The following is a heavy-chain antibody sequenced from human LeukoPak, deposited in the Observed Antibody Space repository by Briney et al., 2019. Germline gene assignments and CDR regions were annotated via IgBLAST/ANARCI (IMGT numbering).Heavy chain of an antibody. J-gene: IGHJ4*02. CDR2: IYPGDSDT. D-gene: IGHD2-2*01. CDR1: GYSFTSYW. CDR3: ARVDLYCSSTSCYSFAY. Sequence: GESLKISCKGFGYSFTSYWIARVRQMPGKGLEWMGIIYPGDSDTRYSPSFQGQVTISGDKSISTVYLQWSSLKASDTAMYYCARVDLYCSSTSCYSFAYWGQGTLVTVS. V-gene: IGHV5-51*01.